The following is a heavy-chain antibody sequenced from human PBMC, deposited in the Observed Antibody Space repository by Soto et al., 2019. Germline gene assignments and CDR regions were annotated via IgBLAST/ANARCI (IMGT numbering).Heavy chain of an antibody. Sequence: SETLSLPCTVSGGSISSDDYYWSWIRQAPGRGLEWIGYIHSSGSIYYNPSLKSRATMSIDTAGNQFSLKVSSVTVADTAVYYCARDLDGLHDDTSGPFPRPGWGQGTLVTVSS. CDR3: ARDLDGLHDDTSGPFPRPG. CDR2: IHSSGSI. V-gene: IGHV4-30-4*01. CDR1: GGSISSDDYY. D-gene: IGHD3-22*01. J-gene: IGHJ1*01.